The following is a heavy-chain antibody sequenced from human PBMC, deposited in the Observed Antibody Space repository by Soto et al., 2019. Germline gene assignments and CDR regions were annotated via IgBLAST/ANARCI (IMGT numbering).Heavy chain of an antibody. J-gene: IGHJ4*02. CDR1: GYTFTSYD. CDR3: ARAPSYDFWSGYYLEPPTTDY. CDR2: MNPNRGNT. V-gene: IGHV1-8*01. D-gene: IGHD3-3*01. Sequence: QVQLVQSGAEVKKPGASVKVSCKASGYTFTSYDINWVRQDTGQGLEWMGWMNPNRGNTGYAQKFQGRVTMTRNTSISTDYMELSSLRSEDTAVYYCARAPSYDFWSGYYLEPPTTDYWGQGTLVTVSS.